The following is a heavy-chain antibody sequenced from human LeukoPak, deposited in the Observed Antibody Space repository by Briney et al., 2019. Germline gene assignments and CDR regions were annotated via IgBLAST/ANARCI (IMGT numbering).Heavy chain of an antibody. J-gene: IGHJ4*02. V-gene: IGHV1-2*02. CDR3: AREDSGGDCLGY. D-gene: IGHD2-21*01. Sequence: ASVKVSCKASGYSFTVYEMHWVRQAPGQGLEWMGWINPNNGGTNYAQKFQGRVTMTRDTSISTAYMELSRLRSDDTAVYYCAREDSGGDCLGYWGQGTLVTVSS. CDR2: INPNNGGT. CDR1: GYSFTVYE.